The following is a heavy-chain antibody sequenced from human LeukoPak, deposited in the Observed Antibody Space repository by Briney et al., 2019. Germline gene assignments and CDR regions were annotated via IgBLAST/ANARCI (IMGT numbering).Heavy chain of an antibody. V-gene: IGHV1-18*01. D-gene: IGHD3-10*01. CDR2: ISAYNGNT. CDR3: AGDYYGSGSYRLGNWFDP. CDR1: GYTFTSYG. J-gene: IGHJ5*02. Sequence: ASVKVSCKAPGYTFTSYGISWVRQAPGQGLEWMGWISAYNGNTNYAQKLQGRVTMTPDTSTSTAYMELRSLRSDDTAVYYCAGDYYGSGSYRLGNWFDPWGQGTLVTVSS.